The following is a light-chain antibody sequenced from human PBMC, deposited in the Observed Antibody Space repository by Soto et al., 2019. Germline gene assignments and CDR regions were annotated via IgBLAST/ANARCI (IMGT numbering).Light chain of an antibody. J-gene: IGKJ5*01. Sequence: DIVWTQTPATLSLSPGERATLSCRASQSVGNYLAWYQQKPGQAPRLLIYGASSRATGIPDRFSGSGSGTDFTLTISRLEPEDFAVYYCQQYASSPITFGQGTRLEIK. CDR1: QSVGNY. CDR3: QQYASSPIT. CDR2: GAS. V-gene: IGKV3-20*01.